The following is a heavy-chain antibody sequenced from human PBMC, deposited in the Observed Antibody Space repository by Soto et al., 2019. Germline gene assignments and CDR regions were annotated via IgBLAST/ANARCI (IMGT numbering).Heavy chain of an antibody. D-gene: IGHD3-3*01. V-gene: IGHV3-15*07. J-gene: IGHJ6*02. CDR3: TTETDYDFWSGYYHV. Sequence: GGSLRLSCAASGFTFSNAWMNWVRQAPGKGLEWVGRIKRKTDGGTTDYAAPVKGRFTISRDDSKNTLYLQMNSLKTEDTAVYYCTTETDYDFWSGYYHVWGQGTTVTVSS. CDR1: GFTFSNAW. CDR2: IKRKTDGGTT.